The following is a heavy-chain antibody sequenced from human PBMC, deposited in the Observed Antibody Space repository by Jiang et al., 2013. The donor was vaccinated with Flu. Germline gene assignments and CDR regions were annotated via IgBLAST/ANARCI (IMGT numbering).Heavy chain of an antibody. CDR2: IQYDGRKD. V-gene: IGHV3-30*02. Sequence: QLLESGGGVAQPGGSLRLSCAASGFTFRDFDMHWVRQDPGKGLEWVASIQYDGRKDFYANSVKGRFNVYRDNSKNTLHLQMDSLRPEDTAIYYCAKYSLLGASPPGYWIDPWGQGTLVTVSS. CDR3: AKYSLLGASPPGYWIDP. CDR1: GFTFRDFD. D-gene: IGHD7-27*01. J-gene: IGHJ5*02.